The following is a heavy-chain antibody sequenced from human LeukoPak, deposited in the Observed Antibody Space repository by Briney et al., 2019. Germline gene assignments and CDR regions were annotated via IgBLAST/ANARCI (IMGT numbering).Heavy chain of an antibody. J-gene: IGHJ4*02. CDR3: ARVDQLLFLVDY. V-gene: IGHV3-21*04. D-gene: IGHD2-2*01. CDR2: ISSSSSYI. Sequence: GGSLRLSCAASGFTFSSYSMNWVRQAPGKGLEWVSSISSSSSYIYYADSVKGRFTISRDNAKNSLYLQMNSLRAEDTAVYYCARVDQLLFLVDYWGQGTLVTVSS. CDR1: GFTFSSYS.